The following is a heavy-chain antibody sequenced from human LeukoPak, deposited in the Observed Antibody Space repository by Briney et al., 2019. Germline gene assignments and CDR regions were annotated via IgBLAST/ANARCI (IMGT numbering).Heavy chain of an antibody. CDR3: ARVSVRGVINYYYYYGMDV. J-gene: IGHJ6*02. CDR1: GGSISSGDYY. D-gene: IGHD3-10*02. Sequence: SQTLSLTCTVSGGSISSGDYYWSWNRQPPGKGLEWIGYIYYSGSTYYNPSLKSRVTISVNTSKNQFSLKLSSVTAADTAVYYCARVSVRGVINYYYYYGMDVWGQGITVTVSS. V-gene: IGHV4-30-4*01. CDR2: IYYSGST.